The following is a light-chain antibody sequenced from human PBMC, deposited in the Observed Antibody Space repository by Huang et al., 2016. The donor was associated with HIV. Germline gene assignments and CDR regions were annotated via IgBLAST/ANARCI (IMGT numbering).Light chain of an antibody. V-gene: IGKV1-5*03. CDR2: RAS. Sequence: IQMTQSPSTLSASVGDRVTITCRASQNINTWLAWYQQKPGKAPDLLIYRASSLQVGVPSRFTGSGSVTEFTLTITSLQPDDLGTYYCQQYNTYLYTFGQGTKLEI. CDR1: QNINTW. CDR3: QQYNTYLYT. J-gene: IGKJ2*01.